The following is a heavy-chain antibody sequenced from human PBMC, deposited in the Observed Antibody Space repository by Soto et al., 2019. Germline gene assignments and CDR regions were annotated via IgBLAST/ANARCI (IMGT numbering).Heavy chain of an antibody. CDR3: ARDNGFRFLDWETSAKTNLYYYYYGLDV. CDR1: GDSVSSNSAA. Sequence: SQTLSLTCAISGDSVSSNSAAWNWIRQSPSRGLEWLGRTYYRSKWYNDYAVSVKSRITINPDTSKNQFSLQLNSVTPEDTAVYYCARDNGFRFLDWETSAKTNLYYYYYGLDVWGQGTTVTVSS. D-gene: IGHD3-3*01. CDR2: TYYRSKWYN. V-gene: IGHV6-1*01. J-gene: IGHJ6*02.